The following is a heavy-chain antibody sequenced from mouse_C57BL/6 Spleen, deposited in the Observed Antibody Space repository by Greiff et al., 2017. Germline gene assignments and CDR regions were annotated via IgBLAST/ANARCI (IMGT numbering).Heavy chain of an antibody. CDR3: ARENWDFDY. J-gene: IGHJ2*01. CDR2: INPNNGGT. Sequence: VQLKESGPELVKPGASVKIPCKASGYTFTDYNMDWVKQSHGKSLEWIGDINPNNGGTIYNQKFKGKATLTVDKSSSTAYMELRSLTSEDTAVYYCARENWDFDYWGQGTTLTVSS. D-gene: IGHD4-1*01. V-gene: IGHV1-18*01. CDR1: GYTFTDYN.